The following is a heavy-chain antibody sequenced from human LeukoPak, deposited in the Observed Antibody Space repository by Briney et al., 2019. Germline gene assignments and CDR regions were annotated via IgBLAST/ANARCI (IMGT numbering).Heavy chain of an antibody. J-gene: IGHJ3*02. V-gene: IGHV3-48*04. CDR1: GFTFSSYA. D-gene: IGHD3-16*02. CDR3: ARDGKFGGVIADAFDI. Sequence: PGGSLRLSCAASGFTFSSYAMSWVRQAPGKGLEWVSYISSSGSTIYYADSVKGRFTISRDNAKNSLYLQMNSLRAEDTAVYYCARDGKFGGVIADAFDIWGQGTMVTVSS. CDR2: ISSSGSTI.